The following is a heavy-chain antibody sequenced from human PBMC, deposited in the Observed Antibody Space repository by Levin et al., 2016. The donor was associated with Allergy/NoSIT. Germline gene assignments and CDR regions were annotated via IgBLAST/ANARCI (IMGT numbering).Heavy chain of an antibody. D-gene: IGHD5-12*01. Sequence: VRQAPGKGLEWVSYISSSSGAIHYADSVRGRFTISRDNAKNSLYLQMNSLRPEDTAVYYCATTKDYWGQGTLVTVSS. CDR3: ATTKDY. CDR2: ISSSSGAI. J-gene: IGHJ4*02. V-gene: IGHV3-48*01.